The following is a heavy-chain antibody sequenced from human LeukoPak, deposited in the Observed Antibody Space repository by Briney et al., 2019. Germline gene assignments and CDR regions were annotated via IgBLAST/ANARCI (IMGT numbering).Heavy chain of an antibody. V-gene: IGHV3-30*18. CDR3: AKDREELLTPYYFDY. J-gene: IGHJ4*02. CDR2: ISYDGSNK. Sequence: GGSLRPSCAASGFTFSSYGMHWVRQAPGKGLEWVAVISYDGSNKYYADSVKGRFTISRDNSKNTLYLQMNSLRAEDTAVYYCAKDREELLTPYYFDYWGQGTLVTVSS. CDR1: GFTFSSYG. D-gene: IGHD1-26*01.